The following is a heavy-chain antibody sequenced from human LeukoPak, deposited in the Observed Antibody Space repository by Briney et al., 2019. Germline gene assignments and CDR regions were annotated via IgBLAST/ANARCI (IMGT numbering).Heavy chain of an antibody. CDR3: ARVPIIRGVIED. CDR2: IYDSGST. Sequence: SETLSLTCTVSGGSISRGGDYWSWIRQHPGKGLERIGYIYDSGSTYYSPSLKSRVTISADTSKNQFSLKLSSVTAADTAVFYCARVPIIRGVIEDWGQGTLVSVSS. CDR1: GGSISRGGDY. D-gene: IGHD3-10*01. J-gene: IGHJ4*02. V-gene: IGHV4-31*03.